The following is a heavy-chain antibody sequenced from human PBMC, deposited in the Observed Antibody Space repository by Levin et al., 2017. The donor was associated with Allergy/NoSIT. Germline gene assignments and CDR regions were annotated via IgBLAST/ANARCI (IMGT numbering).Heavy chain of an antibody. CDR3: AKQGCVTTSWHTVDF. J-gene: IGHJ4*02. CDR1: GYSFTNSW. Sequence: GESLKISCKGSGYSFTNSWIGWVRQMPGKGLEWMGIINPADSETIYRPSFQGQVTISVDKSISTSYLQWSSLKASDTAMYFCAKQGCVTTSWHTVDFWGQGTLVTVSS. V-gene: IGHV5-51*01. D-gene: IGHD3-22*01. CDR2: INPADSET.